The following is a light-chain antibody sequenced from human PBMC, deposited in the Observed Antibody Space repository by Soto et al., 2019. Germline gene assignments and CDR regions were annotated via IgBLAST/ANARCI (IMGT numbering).Light chain of an antibody. CDR1: RSDIGSNY. CDR2: RND. J-gene: IGLJ3*02. V-gene: IGLV1-47*01. Sequence: QSVLTQPPSASGTPGQRVTISCSGSRSDIGSNYVYWYQHLPGMAPKLLIYRNDQRPSGVPDRISGSRSGTSASLAIIGLRSEDEADYYCLAWDTSPRAWVFGGGTKLTVL. CDR3: LAWDTSPRAWV.